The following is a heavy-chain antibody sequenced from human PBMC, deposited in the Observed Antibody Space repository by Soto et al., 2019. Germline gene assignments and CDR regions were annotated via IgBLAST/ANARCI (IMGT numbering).Heavy chain of an antibody. D-gene: IGHD6-13*01. CDR1: GYSFTDYY. V-gene: IGHV1-2*02. CDR2: INPNSDDA. Sequence: ASVKVSCKASGYSFTDYYIHWVRQAPGQGLEWMGWINPNSDDADYPLKFQGRVTMTRDTSISTAYMELSGLRSDDTAVYFCARGRYSTLARESTSRLYYYYAMDVWGQGTPVTVSS. J-gene: IGHJ6*02. CDR3: ARGRYSTLARESTSRLYYYYAMDV.